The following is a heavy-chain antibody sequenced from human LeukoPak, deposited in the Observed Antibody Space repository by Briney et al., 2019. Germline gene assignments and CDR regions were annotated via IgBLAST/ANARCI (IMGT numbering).Heavy chain of an antibody. CDR3: ARRHHFGLLDS. J-gene: IGHJ4*02. V-gene: IGHV3-7*04. D-gene: IGHD3-10*01. CDR1: GVMFPSYW. Sequence: GGSLRLSCAASGVMFPSYWMTWVRQAPGKGLEWVANIKQDGSEKYYVASVKGRFTISRDNAKNSVYLQMNSLRAEDTAVYYCARRHHFGLLDSWGQGTLVTVSS. CDR2: IKQDGSEK.